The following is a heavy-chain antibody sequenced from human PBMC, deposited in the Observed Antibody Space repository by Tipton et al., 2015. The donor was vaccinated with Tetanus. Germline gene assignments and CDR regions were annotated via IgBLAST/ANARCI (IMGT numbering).Heavy chain of an antibody. J-gene: IGHJ4*02. Sequence: GSLRLSCEASGFIFSTYSMNWVRQAPGKGLEWVSSISLSSSYRHYTDSVKGRFTISRDNAEHSLYLQMNSLRAEDTAVYYCARVLTVGATFDYWGQGTLVTVSS. D-gene: IGHD1-26*01. V-gene: IGHV3-21*01. CDR2: ISLSSSYR. CDR3: ARVLTVGATFDY. CDR1: GFIFSTYS.